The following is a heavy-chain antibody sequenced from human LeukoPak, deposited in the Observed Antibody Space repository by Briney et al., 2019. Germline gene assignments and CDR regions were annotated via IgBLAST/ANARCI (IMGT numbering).Heavy chain of an antibody. CDR1: EFTFSIYW. CDR2: IISSSSYI. D-gene: IGHD3-22*01. J-gene: IGHJ4*02. V-gene: IGHV3-21*01. Sequence: GVSLRLLCAVSEFTFSIYWTRWVRQAPGEGREWVSSIISSSSYIYYADSVKGRFTISRDNAKNSLYLQMNSLRAEDTAVYYCAREITMIVVVHAGPTDYWGQGTLVTVSS. CDR3: AREITMIVVVHAGPTDY.